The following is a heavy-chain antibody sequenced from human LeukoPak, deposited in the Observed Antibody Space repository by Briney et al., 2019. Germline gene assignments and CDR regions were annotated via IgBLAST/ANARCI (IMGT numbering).Heavy chain of an antibody. CDR2: ISSSDNTI. Sequence: PGGSLRLSCAAPGFTFSDYYMSWIRQAPGMGLEWVSSISSSDNTIYYTDSVKGRFAISRDNAKNSLYLQMKSLRAEDTAVYYCARGFYTYDQWGQGTLVTVSS. CDR1: GFTFSDYY. V-gene: IGHV3-11*04. CDR3: ARGFYTYDQ. J-gene: IGHJ5*02. D-gene: IGHD5-24*01.